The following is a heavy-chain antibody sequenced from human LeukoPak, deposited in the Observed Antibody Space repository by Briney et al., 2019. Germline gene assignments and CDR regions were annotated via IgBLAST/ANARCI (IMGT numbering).Heavy chain of an antibody. CDR3: ARSSTGYSSFDY. Sequence: SETLSLTCTVSGGSISSYYWSWLRQPPGKGLEWIGYIYYSGSTNYNPSLKSRVTISVDTSKNQFSLKLSSVTAADTAVYYCARSSTGYSSFDYWGQGTLVTVSS. D-gene: IGHD6-19*01. CDR2: IYYSGST. CDR1: GGSISSYY. V-gene: IGHV4-59*01. J-gene: IGHJ4*02.